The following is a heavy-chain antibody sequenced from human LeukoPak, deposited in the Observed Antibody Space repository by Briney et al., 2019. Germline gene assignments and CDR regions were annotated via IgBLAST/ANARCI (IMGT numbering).Heavy chain of an antibody. V-gene: IGHV3-21*01. Sequence: GGSLRLSCAASGFTFSSYSMNWVRQAPGKGLEWVSSISSSSSYIYYADSGKVRVTITKDNAKKSLYLQMNSLRAEDTAVYCCTRDLLRYSSSWDYWGQGTLVTVSS. D-gene: IGHD6-13*01. CDR2: ISSSSSYI. CDR3: TRDLLRYSSSWDY. CDR1: GFTFSSYS. J-gene: IGHJ4*02.